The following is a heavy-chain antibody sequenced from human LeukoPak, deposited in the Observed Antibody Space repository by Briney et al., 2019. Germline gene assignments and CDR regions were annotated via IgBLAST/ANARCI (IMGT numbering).Heavy chain of an antibody. V-gene: IGHV3-23*01. Sequence: GGSLRLSCAASGFTFSSYAMSWVRQAPGKGLEWVSAISGSGGSTYYADSVKGRFTISRDNSKNTLYLQMNSLRAEDTAVYYCAKVRGSYGDFHWDYWGQGTLVTVSS. D-gene: IGHD4-17*01. CDR3: AKVRGSYGDFHWDY. J-gene: IGHJ4*02. CDR2: ISGSGGST. CDR1: GFTFSSYA.